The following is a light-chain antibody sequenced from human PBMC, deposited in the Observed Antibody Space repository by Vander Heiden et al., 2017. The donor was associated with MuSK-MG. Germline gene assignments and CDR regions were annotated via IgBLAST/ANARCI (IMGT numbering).Light chain of an antibody. CDR1: SLRSYY. Sequence: SSELTQDPAVSVALGQTVRITCQGDSLRSYYASWYQQKPGQAPGRVIYGKNSRPSGIPDRVSASCSGNTASSTTTGAQAEDEADDYYNSRDSSGNPVIGGGTKLTVL. J-gene: IGLJ3*02. CDR2: GKN. CDR3: NSRDSSGNPV. V-gene: IGLV3-19*01.